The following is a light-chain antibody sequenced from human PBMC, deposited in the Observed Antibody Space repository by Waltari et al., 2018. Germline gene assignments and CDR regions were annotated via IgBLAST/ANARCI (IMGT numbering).Light chain of an antibody. CDR1: QYVSGK. V-gene: IGKV3-15*01. Sequence: EIVMTQSPATLSVSPGERATLSCRASQYVSGKLAWYQQKPGLAPRLLISGASTRATGVPARFSGSGSGTEFTLTISSLQSEDFAVYYCQQYGSSPKTFGQGTKVEIK. CDR3: QQYGSSPKT. J-gene: IGKJ1*01. CDR2: GAS.